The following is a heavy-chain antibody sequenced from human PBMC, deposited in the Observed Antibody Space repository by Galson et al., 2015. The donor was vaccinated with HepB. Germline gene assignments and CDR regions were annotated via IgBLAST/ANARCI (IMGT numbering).Heavy chain of an antibody. CDR2: ISSSSSYI. Sequence: SLRLSCAASGFTFSSYSMNWVRQAPGKGLEWVSSISSSSSYIYYADSVKGRFTISRDNAKNSLYLQMNSLRAEDTAVYYCAREINFGYSYGRPSDYWGQGTLVTVSS. V-gene: IGHV3-21*01. D-gene: IGHD5-18*01. J-gene: IGHJ4*02. CDR3: AREINFGYSYGRPSDY. CDR1: GFTFSSYS.